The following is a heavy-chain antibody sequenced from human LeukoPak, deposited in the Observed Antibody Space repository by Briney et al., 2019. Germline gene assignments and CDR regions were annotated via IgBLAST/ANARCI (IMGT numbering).Heavy chain of an antibody. CDR1: GFTFSSYA. J-gene: IGHJ4*02. CDR3: AKGVVGYLDWLLYFDH. Sequence: GGSLRLSCAASGFTFSSYAMPWVRQAPGKGLEWVSGISGSGGSTYYADSVKGRFPISRDNSRNTLYLQMNSMRAEDTAVYYCAKGVVGYLDWLLYFDHWGQGTLVTVSS. CDR2: ISGSGGST. V-gene: IGHV3-23*01. D-gene: IGHD3-9*01.